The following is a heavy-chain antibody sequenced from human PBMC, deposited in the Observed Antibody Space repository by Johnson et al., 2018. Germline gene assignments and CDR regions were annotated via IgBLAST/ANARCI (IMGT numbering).Heavy chain of an antibody. J-gene: IGHJ1*01. CDR3: AGGQRLGSGWHSAEYFQH. D-gene: IGHD6-19*01. CDR2: INHCGST. Sequence: QVQLQQWSAGLLKPSETLSLTCAVYGGSFSDYSWSWIRQPPGRGLEWTGEINHCGSTNYNPSLESRVTIAIDTPKTQFSLNLCSVTAADTAVYFCAGGQRLGSGWHSAEYFQHWGQGTLVTVDS. CDR1: GGSFSDYS. V-gene: IGHV4-34*01.